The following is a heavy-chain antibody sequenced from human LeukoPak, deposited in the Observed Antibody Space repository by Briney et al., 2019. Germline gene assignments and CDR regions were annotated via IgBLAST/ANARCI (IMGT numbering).Heavy chain of an antibody. J-gene: IGHJ3*02. D-gene: IGHD3-16*01. CDR2: ISPDSNYK. Sequence: PGGSLRLSCAASGFTFSTYSMNWLRLAPGKGLEWVSSISPDSNYKYYVDSVKGRFTISRDNAKSSLYLQMNSLRAEDTAVYYCARGGSGATRDDTFDIWGQGTMVTVSS. V-gene: IGHV3-21*01. CDR1: GFTFSTYS. CDR3: ARGGSGATRDDTFDI.